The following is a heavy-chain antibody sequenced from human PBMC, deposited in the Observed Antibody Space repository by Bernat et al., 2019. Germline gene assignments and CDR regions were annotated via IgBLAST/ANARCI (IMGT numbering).Heavy chain of an antibody. J-gene: IGHJ6*03. CDR3: VRDRLVYARSSYMDV. D-gene: IGHD2-8*01. V-gene: IGHV3-21*02. CDR2: ISPTTRHI. Sequence: EEQLVESGGGLVKPGESLRVSCAASCFAFSTSGMNWVRQAPGKGLEWLSYISPTTRHIYYADSVRGRFTISRDNPKNSLYLQMNSLTAEDSAGYYCVRDRLVYARSSYMDVWGKGTTVTVSS. CDR1: CFAFSTSG.